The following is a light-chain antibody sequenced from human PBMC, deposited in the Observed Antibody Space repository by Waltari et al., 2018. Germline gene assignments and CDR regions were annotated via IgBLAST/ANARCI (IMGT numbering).Light chain of an antibody. V-gene: IGKV3-15*01. Sequence: EVLMTQSPATVSVSPGEGATLSCWASQRVRNNVAWFQQKPGQAPRRLISGASTRATGIQARFSGSVAVTDFSLTISGMKSEDFAVYYCQQYSDGYTFGQGTKLEIK. CDR2: GAS. J-gene: IGKJ2*01. CDR3: QQYSDGYT. CDR1: QRVRNN.